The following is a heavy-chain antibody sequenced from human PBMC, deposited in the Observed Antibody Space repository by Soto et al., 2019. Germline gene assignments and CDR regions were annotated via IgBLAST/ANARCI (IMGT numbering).Heavy chain of an antibody. CDR2: FIPIFGTA. CDR1: GGTFSSYA. D-gene: IGHD1-7*01. J-gene: IGHJ6*02. Sequence: QVQLVQSGAEVKKPGSSVKVSCKASGGTFSSYAISWVRQAPGQGLEWMGGFIPIFGTANYAQKFQGRVTITAEETTSTAYMELSSLRSEDTDVYYCARGTGTTGLGYYGMDVWGQGTTVTVSS. CDR3: ARGTGTTGLGYYGMDV. V-gene: IGHV1-69*01.